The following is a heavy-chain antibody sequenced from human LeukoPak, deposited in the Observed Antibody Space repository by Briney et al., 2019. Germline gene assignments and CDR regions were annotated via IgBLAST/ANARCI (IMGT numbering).Heavy chain of an antibody. CDR2: INHSGST. CDR3: AREDYYDSGSNDY. V-gene: IGHV4-34*01. Sequence: PSETLSLTCAVYGGSFSGYYWSWIRQPPGKGLEWIGEINHSGSTNYNPSLKSRVTISVDTSKNQFSLKLSPVTAADTAVYYCAREDYYDSGSNDYWGQGTLVTVSS. J-gene: IGHJ4*02. D-gene: IGHD3-22*01. CDR1: GGSFSGYY.